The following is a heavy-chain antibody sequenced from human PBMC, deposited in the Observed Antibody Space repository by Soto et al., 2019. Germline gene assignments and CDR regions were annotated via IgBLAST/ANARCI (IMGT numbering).Heavy chain of an antibody. J-gene: IGHJ4*02. CDR1: GGSFSGYY. D-gene: IGHD5-12*01. CDR3: ATSGYDLHYFDY. Sequence: SETLSLTCAVYGGSFSGYYWSWIRQPPGKGLEWIGEINHSGSTNYNPSLKSRVTISVDTSKNQFSLKLSSVTAADTAVYYCATSGYDLHYFDYWGQGTLVTGSS. V-gene: IGHV4-34*01. CDR2: INHSGST.